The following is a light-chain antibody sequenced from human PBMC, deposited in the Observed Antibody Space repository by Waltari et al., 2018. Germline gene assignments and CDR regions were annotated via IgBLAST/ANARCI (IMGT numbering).Light chain of an antibody. CDR3: MQALQTSIT. J-gene: IGKJ5*01. V-gene: IGKV2-28*01. CDR2: FGS. Sequence: EIVLTQSPLSLPVTLGAPASISCTSSQSLLHSNGYAYLDWYVQRPGLPPRLLIYFGSYRASGVPDRFSGSGSVTDFTLKISKVEAEDVGVYYCMQALQTSITFGQGTRLEIK. CDR1: QSLLHSNGYAY.